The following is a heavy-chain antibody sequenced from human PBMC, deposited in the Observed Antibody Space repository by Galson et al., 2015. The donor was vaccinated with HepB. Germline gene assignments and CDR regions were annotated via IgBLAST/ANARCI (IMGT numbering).Heavy chain of an antibody. CDR1: GDSFKGYY. CDR2: INLSGVT. Sequence: TLSLTCAVSGDSFKGYYCTWFRQSPGRGLEWIGEINLSGVTNFNPSLRSRVSMSVDTSKNQVFLSVTSVTAADTAVYFCARGVDFWGQGTLVIVSS. CDR3: ARGVDF. J-gene: IGHJ4*02. V-gene: IGHV4-34*01.